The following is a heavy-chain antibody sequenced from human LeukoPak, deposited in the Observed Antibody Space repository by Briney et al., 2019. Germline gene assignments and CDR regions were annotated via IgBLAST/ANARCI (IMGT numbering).Heavy chain of an antibody. CDR3: ARGPSIAVAGNDFDY. CDR1: GGSFSGYY. V-gene: IGHV4-34*01. D-gene: IGHD6-19*01. J-gene: IGHJ4*02. Sequence: SETLYLTCAVYGGSFSGYYWSWIRQPPGKGLEWIGEINHSESTNYNPSLKRRVTISVDTSKNQFSLKLNSVTAADTAVYYCARGPSIAVAGNDFDYWGQGTLVTVSS. CDR2: INHSEST.